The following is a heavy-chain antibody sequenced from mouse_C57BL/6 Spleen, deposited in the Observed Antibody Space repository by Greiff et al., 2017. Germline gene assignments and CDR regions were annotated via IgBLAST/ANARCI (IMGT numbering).Heavy chain of an antibody. J-gene: IGHJ3*01. V-gene: IGHV1-26*01. CDR2: INPNNGGT. D-gene: IGHD2-5*01. CDR3: ARSGHYSNPWFAY. CDR1: GYTFTDYY. Sequence: VQLQQSGPELVKPGASVKISCKASGYTFTDYYMNWVKQSHGKSLEWIGDINPNNGGTSYNQKFKGKATLTVDKSSSTAYMELRSLTSEDSAVYYCARSGHYSNPWFAYWGQGTLVTVSA.